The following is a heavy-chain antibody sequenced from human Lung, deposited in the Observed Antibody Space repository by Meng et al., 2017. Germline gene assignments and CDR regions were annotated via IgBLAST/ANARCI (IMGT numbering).Heavy chain of an antibody. CDR2: IIDSGST. J-gene: IGHJ4*02. V-gene: IGHV4-34*02. D-gene: IGHD6-19*01. CDR1: GGAFSGYY. CDR3: VRRTYSSGWYFDY. Sequence: QGQLQQGGEGLLKPSETLSLTCAVYGGAFSGYYWSWIRQPPGKGLEWIGEIIDSGSTNYNPSLKSRVTISVDTSKNQFSLRVTSVTAADRAVYYCVRRTYSSGWYFDYWGQGTLVTVSS.